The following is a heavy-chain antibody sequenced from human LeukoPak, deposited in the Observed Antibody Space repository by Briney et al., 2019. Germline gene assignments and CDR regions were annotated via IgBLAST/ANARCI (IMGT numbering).Heavy chain of an antibody. CDR1: GFTFSSYA. CDR3: AKAVVVVGEAFDY. J-gene: IGHJ4*02. V-gene: IGHV3-23*01. Sequence: PEGSLRLSCAASGFTFSSYAMSWVRQAPGKGLEWVSAISGSGGSTYYADSVKGRFTISRDNSKNTLYLQMNSLRAEDTAVYYCAKAVVVVGEAFDYWGQGTLVTVSS. D-gene: IGHD2-15*01. CDR2: ISGSGGST.